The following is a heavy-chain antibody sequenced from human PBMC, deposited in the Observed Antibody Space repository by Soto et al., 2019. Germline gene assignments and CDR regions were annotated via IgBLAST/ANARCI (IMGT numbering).Heavy chain of an antibody. V-gene: IGHV4-38-2*01. CDR3: ARILSENYFDS. J-gene: IGHJ4*02. Sequence: ETLSLTCAVSGYSISNGYFWGWLRQPPGKRLEWVATTYHSGNTNYNPSLKSRVTISVDTSKNQFSLKLSSVTAADTAVYYCARILSENYFDSWGQGTLVTVSS. CDR2: TYHSGNT. CDR1: GYSISNGYF.